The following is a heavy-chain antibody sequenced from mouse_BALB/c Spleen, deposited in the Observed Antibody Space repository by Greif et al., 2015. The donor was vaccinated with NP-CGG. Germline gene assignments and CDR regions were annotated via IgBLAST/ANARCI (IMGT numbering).Heavy chain of an antibody. CDR2: ISSGGSYT. CDR1: GFTFSSYG. Sequence: DVMLVESGGDLVKPGGSLKLSCAASGFTFSSYGMSWVRQTPDKRLEWVATISSGGSYTYYPDSVKGRFTISRDNAKNTLYLQMRSLKSEDTAMYYCARQELRGAMDYWGQGTSVTVSS. V-gene: IGHV5-6*02. D-gene: IGHD1-1*01. J-gene: IGHJ4*01. CDR3: ARQELRGAMDY.